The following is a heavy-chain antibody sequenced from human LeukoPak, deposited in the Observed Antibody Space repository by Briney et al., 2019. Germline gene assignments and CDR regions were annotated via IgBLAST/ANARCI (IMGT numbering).Heavy chain of an antibody. CDR1: GGTFSSYA. J-gene: IGHJ6*02. V-gene: IGHV1-69*13. CDR2: IIPIFGTA. Sequence: ASVKVSCKASGGTFSSYAISWVRQAPGQGLEWMGGIIPIFGTANYAQKFQGRVTITADESTSTAYMELSSLRSEDTAVYYCAREHSTYSSPVSHYYYGMDVWGQGTTVTVSS. D-gene: IGHD6-13*01. CDR3: AREHSTYSSPVSHYYYGMDV.